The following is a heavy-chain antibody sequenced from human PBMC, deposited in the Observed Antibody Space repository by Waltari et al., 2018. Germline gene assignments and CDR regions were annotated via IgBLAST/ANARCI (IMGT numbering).Heavy chain of an antibody. CDR2: IYYSGGT. V-gene: IGHV4-59*01. J-gene: IGHJ4*02. CDR3: ARGGGVTLNS. CDR1: GDSINSYY. Sequence: QVQLRESGPGLVKPSQTLSLTCTVSGDSINSYYWSWIRQPQGRGLEWIGYIYYSGGTNYNPSLKSRVTISVDPSKNHFSLKLSSVTAADTAVYYCARGGGVTLNSWGQGTLITVSS. D-gene: IGHD3-16*01.